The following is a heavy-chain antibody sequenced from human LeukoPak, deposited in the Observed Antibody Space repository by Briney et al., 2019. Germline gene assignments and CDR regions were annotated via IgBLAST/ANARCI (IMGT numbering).Heavy chain of an antibody. CDR3: ARYQGSVTVVTPSPLDY. V-gene: IGHV3-11*01. J-gene: IGHJ4*02. CDR2: ISSSGSTI. D-gene: IGHD4-23*01. CDR1: GGSISSYY. Sequence: LSLTCTVSGGSISSYYMSWIRQAPGKGLEWVSYISSSGSTIYYADSVKGRFTISRDNAKNSLYLQMNSLRAEDTAVYYCARYQGSVTVVTPSPLDYWGQGTLVTVSS.